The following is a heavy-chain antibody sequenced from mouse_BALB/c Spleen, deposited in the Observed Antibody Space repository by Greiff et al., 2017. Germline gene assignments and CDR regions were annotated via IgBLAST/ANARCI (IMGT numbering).Heavy chain of an antibody. V-gene: IGHV5-6-5*01. CDR1: GFTFSSYA. CDR2: ISSGGST. J-gene: IGHJ4*01. CDR3: ARDYGNTYAMDY. Sequence: EVQVVESGGGLVKPGGSLKLSCAASGFTFSSYAMSWVRQTPEKRLEWVASISSGGSTYYPDSVKGRFTISRDNARNILYLQMSSLRSEDTAMYYCARDYGNTYAMDYWGQGTSVTVSS. D-gene: IGHD2-1*01.